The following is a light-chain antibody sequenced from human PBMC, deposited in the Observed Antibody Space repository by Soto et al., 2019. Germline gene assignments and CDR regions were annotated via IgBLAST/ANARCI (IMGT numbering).Light chain of an antibody. CDR3: QQCRSSPKT. CDR1: QSVSSSY. V-gene: IGKV3-20*01. CDR2: GAS. J-gene: IGKJ1*01. Sequence: EIVLTQSPGTLSLSPGERATLSCRASQSVSSSYLAWYQQKPGQAPRLLIYGASSRATGIPDRFSGSGSGIDFTLTISRLEPEDFAVYYCQQCRSSPKTFSQGTKVEIK.